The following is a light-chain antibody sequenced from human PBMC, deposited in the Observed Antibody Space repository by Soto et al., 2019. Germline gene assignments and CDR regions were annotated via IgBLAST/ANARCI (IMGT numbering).Light chain of an antibody. CDR3: GTWDSSLSAVV. J-gene: IGLJ3*02. Sequence: QSVLTQPPSASAAPGRKVTISCSGSNSHIGDNYVSWYQRLPGTAPQVLIFDDDKRPPGISDRFSGSKSGTSATLGIAGLQSGDEADYYCGTWDSSLSAVVFGGGTKLTVL. CDR1: NSHIGDNY. V-gene: IGLV1-51*01. CDR2: DDD.